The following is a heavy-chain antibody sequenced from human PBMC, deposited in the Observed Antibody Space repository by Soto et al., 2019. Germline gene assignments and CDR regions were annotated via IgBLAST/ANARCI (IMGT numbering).Heavy chain of an antibody. CDR2: ITVNSGNT. J-gene: IGHJ6*03. CDR3: ARGRPGGHYHMDV. V-gene: IGHV1-18*01. CDR1: GYTFTNYG. D-gene: IGHD2-8*02. Sequence: QVQLMQSGAEVKKPGASVKVSCKASGYTFTNYGVSWVRQAPGQGLEWMGWITVNSGNTNYEQKFQGSVSMTTDTSASAAYMALRSLRSVDTAVYYCARGRPGGHYHMDVWGKGTTVTVSS.